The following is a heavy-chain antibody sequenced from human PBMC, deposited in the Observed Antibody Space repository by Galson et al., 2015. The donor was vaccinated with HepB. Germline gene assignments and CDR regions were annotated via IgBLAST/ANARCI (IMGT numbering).Heavy chain of an antibody. CDR3: AKDSGSYLRTWYFDY. Sequence: SLRLSCAASGFTFDDYAMHWVRQAPGKGLEWVSGISWNSGSIGYADSVKGRFTISRDNAKNSLYLQMNSLRAEDTALYYCAKDSGSYLRTWYFDYWGQGTLVTVSS. J-gene: IGHJ4*02. D-gene: IGHD1-26*01. CDR1: GFTFDDYA. CDR2: ISWNSGSI. V-gene: IGHV3-9*01.